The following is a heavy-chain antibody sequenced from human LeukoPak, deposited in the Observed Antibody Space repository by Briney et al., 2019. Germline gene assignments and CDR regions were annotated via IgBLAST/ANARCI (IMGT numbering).Heavy chain of an antibody. V-gene: IGHV1-69*13. J-gene: IGHJ4*02. D-gene: IGHD1-26*01. CDR2: TIPFYGAT. CDR1: GGTLNNYA. CDR3: ARMKGYSYSDY. Sequence: SVKVSCKASGGTLNNYAVNWVRQAPGQGLEWMGGTIPFYGATNYAAEFQGRVTITADESTGTVYMELSSLRSEDTAVYYCARMKGYSYSDYWGQGTLVTVSS.